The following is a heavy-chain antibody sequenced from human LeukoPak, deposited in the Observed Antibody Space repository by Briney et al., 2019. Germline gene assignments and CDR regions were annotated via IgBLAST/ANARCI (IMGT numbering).Heavy chain of an antibody. CDR2: ISSSGSTL. CDR1: GFTSSSYE. J-gene: IGHJ4*02. Sequence: PGGSLRLSCAASGFTSSSYEMNWVRHAPGKGLEWVSYISSSGSTLYYADSVKGRFTITRDNAKNSLYLQMNSLRAEDTAVYYCARVGQVVSDYWGQGTLVTVSS. D-gene: IGHD4-23*01. CDR3: ARVGQVVSDY. V-gene: IGHV3-48*03.